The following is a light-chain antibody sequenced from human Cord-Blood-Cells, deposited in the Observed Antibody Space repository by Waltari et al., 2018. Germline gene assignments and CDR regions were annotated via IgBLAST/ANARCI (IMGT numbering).Light chain of an antibody. V-gene: IGKV1-8*01. J-gene: IGKJ4*01. CDR2: AAS. Sequence: AIRITQSPSSLSASTGDRVTITCRASKGISSYLAWYQQKPWKAPNLLIYAASTLPSGVPSRFSVSGSGTDFTLPISCLQSEDFATYYCQQYYSYPLTFGGGTKVEIK. CDR3: QQYYSYPLT. CDR1: KGISSY.